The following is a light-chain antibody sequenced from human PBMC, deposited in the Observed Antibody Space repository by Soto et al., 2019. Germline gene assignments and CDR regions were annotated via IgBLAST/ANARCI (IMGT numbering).Light chain of an antibody. CDR3: CSYAGSYSLV. J-gene: IGLJ2*01. CDR1: SSDVGAYNY. Sequence: QSVLTQPASVSGSPGQSITISCTGTSSDVGAYNYVSWYQQYPGKAPKLMIYEVSNRPSGVSNRFSGSKSGNTASLTISGLRAEDEADYYCCSYAGSYSLVFGGGTKLTVL. V-gene: IGLV2-14*01. CDR2: EVS.